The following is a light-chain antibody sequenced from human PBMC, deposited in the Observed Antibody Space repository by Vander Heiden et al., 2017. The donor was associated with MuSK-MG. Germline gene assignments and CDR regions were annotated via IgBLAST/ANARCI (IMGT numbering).Light chain of an antibody. V-gene: IGKV1-5*03. J-gene: IGKJ1*01. CDR3: QQDDSFSWT. CDR1: QSISSW. CDR2: KAS. Sequence: DIQMTQSPSTLSASIGDRVTITCRASQSISSWLAWYQQITGKAPKLLIYKASSLESGVPSRFSGSGSGTEFTLTISSLQPDDFATYYCQQDDSFSWTFGQGTKVXIK.